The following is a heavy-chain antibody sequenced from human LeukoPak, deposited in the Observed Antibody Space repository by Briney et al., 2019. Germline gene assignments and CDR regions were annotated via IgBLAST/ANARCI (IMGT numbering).Heavy chain of an antibody. CDR3: AKDGGEYYDILTGYYPRLYYMDV. Sequence: PGGTLRLPCVASGFTFITYGMSWVRQAPGKGLEWVSASSGSGGSTYYADSVKGRFTISRDNSKNTLYLQMNSLRAEDTAVYYCAKDGGEYYDILTGYYPRLYYMDVWGKGTTVTISS. V-gene: IGHV3-23*01. CDR1: GFTFITYG. D-gene: IGHD3-9*01. CDR2: SSGSGGST. J-gene: IGHJ6*03.